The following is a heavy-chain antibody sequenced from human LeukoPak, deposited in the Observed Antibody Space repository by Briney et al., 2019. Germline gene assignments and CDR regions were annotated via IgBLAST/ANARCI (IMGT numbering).Heavy chain of an antibody. CDR1: GGSINSNSHH. CDR3: ASVEWRSGGSGSFDY. D-gene: IGHD6-25*01. CDR2: VYDAGTN. V-gene: IGHV4-39*02. J-gene: IGHJ4*02. Sequence: SQTLSLTCTVSGGSINSNSHHWGWIRQPPGKGLEGIGGVYDAGTNYYTPSLRSRVTISVDTSKNHFSLKLTYVTAADTDVYYCASVEWRSGGSGSFDYWGQGTLVTVSS.